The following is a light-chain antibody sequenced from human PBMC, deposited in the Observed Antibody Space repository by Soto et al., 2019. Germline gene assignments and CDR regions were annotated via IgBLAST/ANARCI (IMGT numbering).Light chain of an antibody. J-gene: IGKJ1*01. CDR2: DAS. Sequence: EIVLTQSPATLSLSPGERATLSCRASQSVSSHLAWYQQKPGQAPRLLIYDASNRATGIPARFSGSGSGTDFTLTISSLEPEDFAVYYCQQRSNWRRTFGQGTKVDIK. CDR1: QSVSSH. CDR3: QQRSNWRRT. V-gene: IGKV3-11*01.